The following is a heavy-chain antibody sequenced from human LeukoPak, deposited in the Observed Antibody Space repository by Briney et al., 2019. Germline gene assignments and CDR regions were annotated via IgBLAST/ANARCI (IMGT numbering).Heavy chain of an antibody. J-gene: IGHJ4*02. D-gene: IGHD7-27*01. V-gene: IGHV4-34*01. CDR2: INHSGST. CDR1: GGSFRGYY. Sequence: PSETLSLTCAVYGGSFRGYYWSWIRQPPGKGLEWIGEINHSGSTNYNPSLKSRVTISVDTSKNQFSLKLSSMTAADTAVYYCARVRATGAHDYWGQGTLVTVSS. CDR3: ARVRATGAHDY.